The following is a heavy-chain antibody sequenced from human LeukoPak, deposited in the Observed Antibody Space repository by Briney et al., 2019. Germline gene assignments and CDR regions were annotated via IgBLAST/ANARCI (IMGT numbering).Heavy chain of an antibody. D-gene: IGHD2-21*02. V-gene: IGHV3-53*01. J-gene: IGHJ3*02. CDR1: GFTVSSNY. CDR2: IYSGGST. Sequence: GGSLRLSCAASGFTVSSNYMSWVRQAPGKGLEWVSVIYSGGSTYYADPVKGRFTISRDNSKNTLYLQMNSLRAEDTAVYYCARVQVTLDAFDIWGQGTMVTVSS. CDR3: ARVQVTLDAFDI.